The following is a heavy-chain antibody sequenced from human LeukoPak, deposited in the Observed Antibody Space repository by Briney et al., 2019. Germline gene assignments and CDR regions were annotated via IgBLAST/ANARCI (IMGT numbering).Heavy chain of an antibody. CDR1: EFTLSSYA. Sequence: GGSLRLSCAASEFTLSSYAMNWVRQAPGKGLEWVSVISGSGGTRYYADSVKGRFTISRDNSKNTLYLQMNSLRAEDTAVYYCAKKLAGPNNWFDPWGQGTLVTVSS. J-gene: IGHJ5*02. V-gene: IGHV3-23*01. D-gene: IGHD1-1*01. CDR3: AKKLAGPNNWFDP. CDR2: ISGSGGTR.